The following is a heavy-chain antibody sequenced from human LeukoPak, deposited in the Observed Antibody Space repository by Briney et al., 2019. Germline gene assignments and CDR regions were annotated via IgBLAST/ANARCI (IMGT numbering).Heavy chain of an antibody. Sequence: ASVKVSCKASGYTFTSYAMNWVRQAPGQGLEWMGWINTNTGNPTYAQGFTGRFVFSLDTSVSTAYLQISSLKAEDTAVYYCARVGHGYGGKQVAFDIWGQGTMVTVSS. V-gene: IGHV7-4-1*02. J-gene: IGHJ3*02. CDR1: GYTFTSYA. CDR3: ARVGHGYGGKQVAFDI. D-gene: IGHD4-23*01. CDR2: INTNTGNP.